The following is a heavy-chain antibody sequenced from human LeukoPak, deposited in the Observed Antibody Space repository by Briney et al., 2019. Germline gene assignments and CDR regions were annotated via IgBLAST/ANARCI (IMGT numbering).Heavy chain of an antibody. V-gene: IGHV4-30-2*01. J-gene: IGHJ4*02. D-gene: IGHD4-11*01. CDR2: IYHSGST. CDR3: ARYSNYRYYFDY. Sequence: PSETLSLTCAVSGGSISSDGYSWSWIRQPPGKGLEWIGYIYHSGSTYYNPSLKSRVTISVDRSKNQFSLKLSSVTAADTAVYYCARYSNYRYYFDYWGQGTLVTVSS. CDR1: GGSISSDGYS.